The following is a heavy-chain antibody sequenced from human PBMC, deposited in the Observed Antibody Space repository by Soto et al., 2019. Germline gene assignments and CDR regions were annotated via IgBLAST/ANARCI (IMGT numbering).Heavy chain of an antibody. CDR2: ISWNSGSI. Sequence: EVQLVESGGGLVQPGRSLRLSCAASGFTFDDYAMHWVRQAPGKGLEWVSGISWNSGSIGYADSVKGRFTISRDNAKNSLYLQMNSLRAEDTALYYCAKDSTSNYYYMDVWGKGTTVTVSS. J-gene: IGHJ6*03. CDR1: GFTFDDYA. CDR3: AKDSTSNYYYMDV. V-gene: IGHV3-9*01. D-gene: IGHD2-2*01.